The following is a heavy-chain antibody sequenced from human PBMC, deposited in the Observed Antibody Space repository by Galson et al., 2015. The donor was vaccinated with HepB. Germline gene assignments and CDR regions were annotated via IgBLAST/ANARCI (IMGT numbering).Heavy chain of an antibody. CDR2: IIPIFGTA. CDR3: ARDHIGGKYFDY. J-gene: IGHJ4*02. CDR1: GGTFSSYA. D-gene: IGHD4-23*01. V-gene: IGHV1-69*13. Sequence: SVKVSCKASGGTFSSYAITWVRQAPGQGLEWMGGIIPIFGTANYAQKFQGRVTITADESTSTAYMELSSLRSEDTAVHYCARDHIGGKYFDYWGQGTLVTVSS.